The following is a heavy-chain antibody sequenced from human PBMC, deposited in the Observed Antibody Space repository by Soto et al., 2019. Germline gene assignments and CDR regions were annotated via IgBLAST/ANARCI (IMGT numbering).Heavy chain of an antibody. D-gene: IGHD3-16*01. Sequence: QVQLQESGPGLVKPSQTLSLTCTVSGGSISSGGYYWSWIRQHPGKGLGWIGYIYYSGNTYYNPSRKSRVTIPVDTDKTQIPRKRSVVTAAGPAVFYCARSLFPWGQGTLVTVSS. V-gene: IGHV4-31*03. CDR2: IYYSGNT. CDR3: ARSLFP. CDR1: GGSISSGGYY. J-gene: IGHJ5*02.